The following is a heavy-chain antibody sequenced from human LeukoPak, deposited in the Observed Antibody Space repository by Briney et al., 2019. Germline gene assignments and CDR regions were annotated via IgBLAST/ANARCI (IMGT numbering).Heavy chain of an antibody. CDR1: GFTFSSYA. Sequence: GGSLRLSCAASGFTFSSYAMSWVRQAPGKGLEWVSYISSSGSTIYYADSVKGRFTISRDNAKNSLYLQMNSLRAEDTAVYYCARTPTIFGVVINYWYFDLWGRGTLVTVSS. CDR3: ARTPTIFGVVINYWYFDL. J-gene: IGHJ2*01. D-gene: IGHD3-3*01. CDR2: ISSSGSTI. V-gene: IGHV3-48*04.